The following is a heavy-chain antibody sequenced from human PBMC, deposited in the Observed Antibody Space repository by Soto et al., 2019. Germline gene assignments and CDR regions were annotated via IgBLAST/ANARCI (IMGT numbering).Heavy chain of an antibody. Sequence: PSETLSLTCTVSGGSISSGDYYWSWIRQPPGKGLEWIGYIYYSGGTYYNPSLKSRVTISVDTSKNQFSLKLSSVTAADTAVYYCARALIIPPYYYYYGMDVWGQGTTVTVSS. J-gene: IGHJ6*02. V-gene: IGHV4-30-4*01. D-gene: IGHD2-21*01. CDR1: GGSISSGDYY. CDR3: ARALIIPPYYYYYGMDV. CDR2: IYYSGGT.